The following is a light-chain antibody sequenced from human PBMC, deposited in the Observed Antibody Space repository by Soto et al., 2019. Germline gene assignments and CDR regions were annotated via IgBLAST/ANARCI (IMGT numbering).Light chain of an antibody. CDR2: GAS. Sequence: EIVLTQSPGTLSLSPGVRATLSCWASQTVSSTSLAWYQQKPGQAPRLLIYGASSRATGVPDRFSGSGSGTDFTLTISRLEPEDFAVYYCQQYGDSPLTFGGGTRVDI. CDR3: QQYGDSPLT. J-gene: IGKJ4*01. V-gene: IGKV3-20*01. CDR1: QTVSSTS.